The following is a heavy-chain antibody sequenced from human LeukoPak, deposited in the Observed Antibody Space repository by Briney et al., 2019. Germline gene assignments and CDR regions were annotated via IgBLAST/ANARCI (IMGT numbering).Heavy chain of an antibody. Sequence: PSETLSLTCTVSGGSISSYYWSWIRQPPGKGLEWIGYIYYSGSTKYNPSLKSRVTISVDTSKNQFPLKLSSVTGADAAVDYCARGLEGYHFPYYYYMDVWGKGTTVTVSS. CDR2: IYYSGST. D-gene: IGHD3-3*02. J-gene: IGHJ6*03. V-gene: IGHV4-59*01. CDR1: GGSISSYY. CDR3: ARGLEGYHFPYYYYMDV.